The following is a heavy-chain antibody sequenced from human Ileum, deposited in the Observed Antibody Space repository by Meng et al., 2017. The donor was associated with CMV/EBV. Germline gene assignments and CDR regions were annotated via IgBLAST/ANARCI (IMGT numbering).Heavy chain of an antibody. CDR2: INTNTGNP. V-gene: IGHV7-4-1*02. D-gene: IGHD5-18*01. J-gene: IGHJ4*02. CDR1: GYTFISYG. CDR3: TRGAGAHTAKFDY. Sequence: QVQLVQSGSELKEPGASVKVSCKTSGYTFISYGINWVREAPGQRLGWMGWINTNTGNPTYAQDFTGRFVFSLDTSVSTAYLQISSLRAEDTAVYYCTRGAGAHTAKFDYWGQGTLVTVSS.